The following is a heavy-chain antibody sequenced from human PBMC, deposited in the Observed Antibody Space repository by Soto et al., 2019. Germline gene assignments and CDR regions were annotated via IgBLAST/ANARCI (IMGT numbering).Heavy chain of an antibody. CDR3: AKENTIPANTAMVPDAAFDI. Sequence: GGSLSLSCSASGFTFDDYAMHWVRQAPGKGLEWVSGISWNSGSIGYADSVKGRFTISRDNAKNSLYLQMNSLRAEDTALYYCAKENTIPANTAMVPDAAFDIWGQGTMVTVSS. D-gene: IGHD5-18*01. CDR2: ISWNSGSI. V-gene: IGHV3-9*01. J-gene: IGHJ3*02. CDR1: GFTFDDYA.